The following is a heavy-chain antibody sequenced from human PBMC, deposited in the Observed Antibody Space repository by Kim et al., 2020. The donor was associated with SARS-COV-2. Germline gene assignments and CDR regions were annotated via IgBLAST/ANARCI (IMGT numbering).Heavy chain of an antibody. CDR2: ISSSSSYI. D-gene: IGHD1-26*01. V-gene: IGHV3-21*01. CDR1: GFTFSSYS. CDR3: ARNWELLIPDAFDI. Sequence: GGSLRLSCAASGFTFSSYSMNWVRQAPGKGLEWVSSISSSSSYIYYADSVKGRFTISRDNAKNSLYLQMNSLRAEDTAVYYCARNWELLIPDAFDIWGQGTMVTVSS. J-gene: IGHJ3*02.